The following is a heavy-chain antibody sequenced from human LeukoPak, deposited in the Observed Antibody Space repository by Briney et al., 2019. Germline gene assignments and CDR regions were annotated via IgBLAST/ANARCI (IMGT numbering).Heavy chain of an antibody. D-gene: IGHD1-14*01. Sequence: SETLSLTCVVYSGSLSGYYWSWIRQSPGQGLEWIGEINRSGSTRYNPSPKSRVAILVDKSKNQFSLKVTSVTAADTAVYYCARASSEPVISGYMDVWGRGTTVTVSS. CDR2: INRSGST. J-gene: IGHJ6*03. V-gene: IGHV4-34*01. CDR1: SGSLSGYY. CDR3: ARASSEPVISGYMDV.